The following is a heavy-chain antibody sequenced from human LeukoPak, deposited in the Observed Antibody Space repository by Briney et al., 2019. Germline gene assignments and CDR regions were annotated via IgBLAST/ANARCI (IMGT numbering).Heavy chain of an antibody. CDR2: IYISGVT. V-gene: IGHV3-66*04. J-gene: IGHJ4*02. CDR3: AKRSPHY. Sequence: GGSLRLSCTASGFSISTNDMNWVRQAPGKGLEWVSLIYISGVTKYADPVQGRFTISRDSSTLYLQMNSLTADATAVYYCAKRSPHYWGQGTLVTVSS. CDR1: GFSISTND. D-gene: IGHD3-10*01.